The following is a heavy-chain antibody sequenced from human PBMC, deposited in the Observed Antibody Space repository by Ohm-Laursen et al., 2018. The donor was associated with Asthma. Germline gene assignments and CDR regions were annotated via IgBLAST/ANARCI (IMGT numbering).Heavy chain of an antibody. D-gene: IGHD3-3*01. V-gene: IGHV2-70*04. CDR1: GFSLSTSGMR. CDR3: ARVDYTGGMDV. J-gene: IGHJ6*02. CDR2: IDWDDDK. Sequence: TQTLTLTCTFSGFSLSTSGMRVSWIRQPPGKALKWLARIDWDDDKFYSTSLKTRLTISKDTSKNQVVLTMTNMDPVDTATYYCARVDYTGGMDVWGQGTTVTVSS.